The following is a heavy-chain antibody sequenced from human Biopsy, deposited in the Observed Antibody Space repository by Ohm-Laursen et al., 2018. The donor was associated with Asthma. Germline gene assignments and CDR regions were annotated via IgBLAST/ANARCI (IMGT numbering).Heavy chain of an antibody. V-gene: IGHV4-34*01. CDR2: TNERGVT. Sequence: SDTLSLTCYVYPGSFSGFFWTWIRQSPGKGLEWIGETNERGVTNNNPSLKSRVIISIDTYWNRVSLKLTSVTAADTAVYYCARAGQCSSTSCYNPGWFDPWGQGTLVTVSS. CDR3: ARAGQCSSTSCYNPGWFDP. J-gene: IGHJ5*02. D-gene: IGHD2-2*01. CDR1: PGSFSGFF.